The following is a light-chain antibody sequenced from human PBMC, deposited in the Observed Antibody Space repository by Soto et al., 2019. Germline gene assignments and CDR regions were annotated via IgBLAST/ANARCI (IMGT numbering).Light chain of an antibody. Sequence: DIVMTQSPDSLAVSLGERATINCKSSQSVLYSSNNKNYLAWYQQKPGQPPKLLIYWASTRESGVPYRFSGSGSGTDFTLTISSLQAEDVAAYYCQQYYSTLWTFGQGTKVDIK. CDR1: QSVLYSSNNKNY. CDR3: QQYYSTLWT. CDR2: WAS. V-gene: IGKV4-1*01. J-gene: IGKJ1*01.